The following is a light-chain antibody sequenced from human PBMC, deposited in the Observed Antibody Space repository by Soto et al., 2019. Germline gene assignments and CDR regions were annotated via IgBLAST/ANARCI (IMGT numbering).Light chain of an antibody. CDR2: GAS. Sequence: ESVLTQSPGTLSLSPGEKATLSCRASQSVSSSYLAWYQQKPGQAPRLLIYGASSRATGIPDRFSGSGSGTDFTLTVSRLEPEDFAVYYCQQFGSSSWTFGQGTKV. CDR1: QSVSSSY. J-gene: IGKJ1*01. V-gene: IGKV3-20*01. CDR3: QQFGSSSWT.